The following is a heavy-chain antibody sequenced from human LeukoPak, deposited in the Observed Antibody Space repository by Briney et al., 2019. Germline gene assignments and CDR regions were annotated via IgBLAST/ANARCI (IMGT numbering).Heavy chain of an antibody. J-gene: IGHJ4*02. D-gene: IGHD3-22*01. CDR2: ISGGGVST. Sequence: GGSLRLSCAASGLTFSSYAMTWVRQAPGKGLQWVSAISGGGVSTYYADSVKGRFTISRDNSKNTLYLQMNSLRAEDTAVYYCAKYYYDSSGYYITPPARAPDYWGRGTLVTVSS. V-gene: IGHV3-23*01. CDR3: AKYYYDSSGYYITPPARAPDY. CDR1: GLTFSSYA.